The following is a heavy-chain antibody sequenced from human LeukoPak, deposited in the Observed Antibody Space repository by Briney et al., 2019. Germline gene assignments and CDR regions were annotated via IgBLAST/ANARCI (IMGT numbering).Heavy chain of an antibody. J-gene: IGHJ3*01. V-gene: IGHV4-59*08. CDR1: GGSISSYY. D-gene: IGHD1-26*01. CDR2: IYYRGST. CDR3: ARQVGLIDAFDV. Sequence: SETLSLTCTVSGGSISSYYWSWIRQPPGKGLEWIGYIYYRGSTNYNPSLKGRVTISVDTSKNQFSLKLSSVTAADTAVYYCARQVGLIDAFDVWGQGTMVTVSS.